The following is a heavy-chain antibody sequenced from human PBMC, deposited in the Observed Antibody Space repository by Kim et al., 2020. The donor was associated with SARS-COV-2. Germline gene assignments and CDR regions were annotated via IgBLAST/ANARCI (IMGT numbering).Heavy chain of an antibody. D-gene: IGHD3-9*01. CDR1: GYSFTSYW. J-gene: IGHJ4*02. CDR2: IYPGDSDT. Sequence: GESLKISCKGSGYSFTSYWIGWVRQMPGKGLEWMGIIYPGDSDTRYSPSFQGQVTISADKSIRTAYLQWSGLKASDTAMYYCARLCHYDILTGYYNNWLGFDSWGQGTLVTVSS. V-gene: IGHV5-51*01. CDR3: ARLCHYDILTGYYNNWLGFDS.